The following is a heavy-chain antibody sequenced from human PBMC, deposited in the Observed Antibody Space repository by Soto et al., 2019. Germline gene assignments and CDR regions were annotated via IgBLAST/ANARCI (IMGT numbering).Heavy chain of an antibody. CDR2: MNVYNGHT. Sequence: QVQLVQSGAEVKKPGASVKVSCKASGYIFNNYAISWMRQAPGQGLEWMGWMNVYNGHTKYAQKVQGRLTMTTDTSTSTTYMELRNLRSDGTAVYYCARDLSSGWFDHWGQGTLVTVSS. V-gene: IGHV1-18*01. J-gene: IGHJ5*02. CDR3: ARDLSSGWFDH. CDR1: GYIFNNYA. D-gene: IGHD6-19*01.